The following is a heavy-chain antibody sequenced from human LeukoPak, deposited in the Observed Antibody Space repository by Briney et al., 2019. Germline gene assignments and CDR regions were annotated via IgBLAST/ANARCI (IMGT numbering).Heavy chain of an antibody. Sequence: GGSLRLSCGAYGFTFSSYAMSWVRQAPGKGLDWVSRISHSGATSHYADSVRGRFTTSRDNSKNMVYLQMKSLRAEDTAIYYCAKEIFRDDDDWGRLGHWGQETLVTVSS. CDR1: GFTFSSYA. CDR3: AKEIFRDDDDWGRLGH. CDR2: ISHSGATS. V-gene: IGHV3-23*01. J-gene: IGHJ4*02. D-gene: IGHD3-16*01.